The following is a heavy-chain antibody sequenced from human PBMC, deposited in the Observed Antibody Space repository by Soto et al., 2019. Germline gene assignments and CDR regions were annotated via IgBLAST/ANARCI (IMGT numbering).Heavy chain of an antibody. V-gene: IGHV3-30*18. CDR3: AKERGKGIAAFDY. CDR1: GFTFSSYG. Sequence: QVQLVESGGGVVQPGRSLRLSCAASGFTFSSYGMHWVRQAPGKGLEWVAVISYDGSNKYYADSVKGRFTISRDNSKNTLYLQMNSLRAEDTAVYYCAKERGKGIAAFDYWGQGTLVTVSS. D-gene: IGHD6-13*01. J-gene: IGHJ4*02. CDR2: ISYDGSNK.